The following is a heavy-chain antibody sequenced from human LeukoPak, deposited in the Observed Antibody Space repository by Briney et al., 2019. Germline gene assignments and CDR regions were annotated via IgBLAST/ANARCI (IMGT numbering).Heavy chain of an antibody. CDR2: VYSGGRT. CDR1: GFTVRTNY. Sequence: GRSLRLSCAASGFTVRTNYMSWVRQPPGKSLEWVSTVYSGGRTYYADSVRGRFTISMDNSRNTLFLDMRALRVDDTAIYYCARGAIGDSPARFDFWGQGTLVTVSS. V-gene: IGHV3-53*01. D-gene: IGHD4-17*01. J-gene: IGHJ5*01. CDR3: ARGAIGDSPARFDF.